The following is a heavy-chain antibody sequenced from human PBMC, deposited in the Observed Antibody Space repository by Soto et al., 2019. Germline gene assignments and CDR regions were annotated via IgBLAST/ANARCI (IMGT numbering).Heavy chain of an antibody. J-gene: IGHJ5*02. CDR2: ISSSSSYI. CDR1: GFTFSSYS. D-gene: IGHD1-1*01. CDR3: ARDRNDPFLSPYNWFDP. Sequence: EVQLVESGGGLVKPGGSLRLSCAASGFTFSSYSMNWVRQAPGKGLAWVSSISSSSSYIYYADSVKGRFTISRDNAKNSLYLQMNSLRAEDTAVYYCARDRNDPFLSPYNWFDPWGQGTLVTVSS. V-gene: IGHV3-21*01.